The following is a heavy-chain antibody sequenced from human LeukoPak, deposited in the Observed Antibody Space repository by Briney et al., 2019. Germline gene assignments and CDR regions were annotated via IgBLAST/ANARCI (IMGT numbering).Heavy chain of an antibody. Sequence: PGGSLRLSCAASGFTFSSYGMHWVRQAPGKGLEWVAFIRYDGSNKYYADSVKGRFTISRDNSKNTLYLQMNSLRAEDTAVYYCARDWAVAGTYYYRMAVWGQGTTVTVSS. V-gene: IGHV3-30*02. CDR3: ARDWAVAGTYYYRMAV. D-gene: IGHD6-19*01. CDR2: IRYDGSNK. CDR1: GFTFSSYG. J-gene: IGHJ6*02.